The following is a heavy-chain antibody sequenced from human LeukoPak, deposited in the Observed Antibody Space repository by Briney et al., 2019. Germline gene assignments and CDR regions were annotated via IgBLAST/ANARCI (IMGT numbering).Heavy chain of an antibody. V-gene: IGHV3-66*02. CDR3: ASLAGDI. D-gene: IGHD6-19*01. CDR2: IHSGGST. Sequence: PVGSLRLSCAASGFTVSSHYMSWVRQAPGKGLEGVSVIHSGGSTYHADSVKGRFTISRDSSKNTVYLQMNSMRVEDTAVYYCASLAGDIWGQGTMVTVSS. CDR1: GFTVSSHY. J-gene: IGHJ3*02.